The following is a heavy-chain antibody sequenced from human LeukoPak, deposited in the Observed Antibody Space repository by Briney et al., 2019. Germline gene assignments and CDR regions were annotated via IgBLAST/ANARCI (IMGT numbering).Heavy chain of an antibody. Sequence: SETLSLTCAGYGGSFSGYYWSWIRQPPGKGLEWIREINHSASANYNPSLKSRVTISVDTSKNQFSLKLSSVTAADTAVYYCARVGRMATIYWGQGTLVTVSS. CDR3: ARVGRMATIY. J-gene: IGHJ4*02. V-gene: IGHV4-34*01. CDR1: GGSFSGYY. D-gene: IGHD5-24*01. CDR2: INHSASA.